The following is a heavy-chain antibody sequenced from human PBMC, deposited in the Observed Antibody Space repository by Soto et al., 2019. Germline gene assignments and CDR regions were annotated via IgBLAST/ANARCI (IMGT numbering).Heavy chain of an antibody. CDR1: GGSINSAGYY. V-gene: IGHV4-61*08. Sequence: SETLSLTCTVSGGSINSAGYYWSWIRQPPGKGLEWIGYIYYSGSTNYNPSLKSRVTISVDTSKNQFSLKLSSVTAADTAVYYCARGNISWYYYYYYGMDVWGQGTTVTVSS. CDR3: ARGNISWYYYYYYGMDV. J-gene: IGHJ6*02. CDR2: IYYSGST. D-gene: IGHD6-13*01.